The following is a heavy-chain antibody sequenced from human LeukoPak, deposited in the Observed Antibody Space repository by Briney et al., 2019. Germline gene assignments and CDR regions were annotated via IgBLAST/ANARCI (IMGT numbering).Heavy chain of an antibody. V-gene: IGHV4-39*01. J-gene: IGHJ4*02. CDR3: ARVYYDSSGYYSPATVAD. Sequence: SETLSLTCTVSGGSIGTTSYYWGWIRQPPGKGLEWIGNTFYNGSTYYNPSLKSRVTISVDTSKNQFSLKLSSVTAADTAVYYCARVYYDSSGYYSPATVADWGQGTLVTVSS. D-gene: IGHD3-22*01. CDR1: GGSIGTTSYY. CDR2: TFYNGST.